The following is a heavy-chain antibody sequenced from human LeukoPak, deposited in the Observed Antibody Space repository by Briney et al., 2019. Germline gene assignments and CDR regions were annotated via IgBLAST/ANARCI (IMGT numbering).Heavy chain of an antibody. CDR1: GYTFTSYG. CDR2: INTNTGNP. V-gene: IGHV7-4-1*02. CDR3: ARVGSGEYYYYYGMDV. D-gene: IGHD6-19*01. J-gene: IGHJ6*02. Sequence: ASVKVSCKASGYTFTSYGISWVRQAPGQGLEWMGWINTNTGNPTFAQGFTGRFVFSLDTSVSTAYLQISSLKAEDTAVYYCARVGSGEYYYYYGMDVWGQGTTVTVSS.